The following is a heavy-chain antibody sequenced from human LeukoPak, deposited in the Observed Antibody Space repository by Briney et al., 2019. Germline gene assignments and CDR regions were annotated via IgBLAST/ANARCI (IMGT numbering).Heavy chain of an antibody. V-gene: IGHV3-9*01. CDR3: AKDHISENYSFDAFDI. J-gene: IGHJ3*02. D-gene: IGHD1-26*01. CDR1: GFTFDDYA. CDR2: ISWNSGSI. Sequence: GRSLRLSCAASGFTFDDYAMHWVRQAPGKGLEWVSGISWNSGSIGYADSVKGRFTISRDNSKNTLYLQLNSLKAEDTGVYYCAKDHISENYSFDAFDIWGQGTMVTVSS.